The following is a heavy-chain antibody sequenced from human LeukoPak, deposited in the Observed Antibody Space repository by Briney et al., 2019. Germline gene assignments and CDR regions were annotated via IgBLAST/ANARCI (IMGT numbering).Heavy chain of an antibody. D-gene: IGHD2-21*01. J-gene: IGHJ4*02. CDR2: MYQTGSS. V-gene: IGHV4-38-2*02. Sequence: SSETLSLTCSVSGYSIGSGHYWGWIRQPPGKGLEWIGSMYQTGSSYYNPSLKTRVTISLDTSKNQVPLKLTFVTAADTAFYFCARENVVAQGTFDYWGQGTLVTVSS. CDR1: GYSIGSGHY. CDR3: ARENVVAQGTFDY.